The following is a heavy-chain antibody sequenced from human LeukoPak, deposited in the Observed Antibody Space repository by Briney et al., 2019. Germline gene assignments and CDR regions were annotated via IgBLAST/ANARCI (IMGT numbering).Heavy chain of an antibody. CDR1: GGSISSSPYY. CDR2: IYYSGTT. V-gene: IGHV4-39*07. J-gene: IGHJ4*02. D-gene: IGHD6-19*01. CDR3: ARVAGSGYCEY. Sequence: SETLSLTCTVSGGSISSSPYYWGWIRQPPGKGLEWIGSIYYSGTTHYNPSLESRVTISVDTSKNQFSLKLASVTAADTAIYYCARVAGSGYCEYWGQGTLVTVSS.